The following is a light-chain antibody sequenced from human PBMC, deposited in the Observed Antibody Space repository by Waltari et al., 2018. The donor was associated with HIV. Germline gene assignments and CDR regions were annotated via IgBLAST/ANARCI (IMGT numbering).Light chain of an antibody. V-gene: IGLV2-23*01. CDR1: RSDVGSYNP. J-gene: IGLJ1*01. CDR3: CSYTGSSTRRPYV. Sequence: QSALTQPASVSGSPGQSITIYCTGTRSDVGSYNPVSWSPQHPGKAPKVMIYEGSKRPSGVSNRFSGSKSGNTASLTISGLQAEDEADYYCCSYTGSSTRRPYVFGTGTKVTVL. CDR2: EGS.